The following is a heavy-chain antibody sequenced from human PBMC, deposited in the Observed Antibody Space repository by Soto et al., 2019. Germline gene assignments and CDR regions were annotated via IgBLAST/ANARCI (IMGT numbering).Heavy chain of an antibody. J-gene: IGHJ3*02. D-gene: IGHD3-10*01. CDR2: ISWNSGSI. Sequence: EVQLVESGGGLVQPGRSLRLSCAASGFTFDDYAMHWVRQAPGKGLEWVSGISWNSGSIGYADSVKSRFTISRDNAKNYLYLQMNSLRAEDTALYYCAKMVRGVTGAFDIWGQGTMVTVSS. CDR3: AKMVRGVTGAFDI. V-gene: IGHV3-9*01. CDR1: GFTFDDYA.